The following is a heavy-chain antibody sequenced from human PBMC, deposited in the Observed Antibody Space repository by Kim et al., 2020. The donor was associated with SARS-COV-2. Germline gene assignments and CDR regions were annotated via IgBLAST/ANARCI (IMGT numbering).Heavy chain of an antibody. J-gene: IGHJ1*01. CDR2: IIPIFGTA. Sequence: SVKVSCKASGGTFSSYAISWVRQAPGQGLEWMGGIIPIFGTANYAQKFQGRVTITADESTSTAYMELSSLRSEDTAVYYCASSDGGGRLLDPNLSSGWYLGHWGQGTLVTVSS. D-gene: IGHD6-19*01. V-gene: IGHV1-69*13. CDR3: ASSDGGGRLLDPNLSSGWYLGH. CDR1: GGTFSSYA.